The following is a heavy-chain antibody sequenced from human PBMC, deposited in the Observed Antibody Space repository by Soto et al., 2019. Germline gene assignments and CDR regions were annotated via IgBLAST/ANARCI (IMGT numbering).Heavy chain of an antibody. V-gene: IGHV1-8*01. Sequence: ASVKVSCKASGYTFTSYDINWVRQATGQGLEWMGWMNPNSGNTGYAQKFQGRVTMTRNTSISTAYMELSSLRSEDTAVYYCATAVAFDYYYGMDVWGQATTVTVSS. CDR3: ATAVAFDYYYGMDV. CDR2: MNPNSGNT. J-gene: IGHJ6*02. D-gene: IGHD6-19*01. CDR1: GYTFTSYD.